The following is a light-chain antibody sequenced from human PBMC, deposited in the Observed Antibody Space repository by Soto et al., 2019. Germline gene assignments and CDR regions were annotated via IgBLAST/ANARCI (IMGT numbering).Light chain of an antibody. CDR2: DAS. J-gene: IGKJ5*01. CDR1: QDINKN. Sequence: EIQMTQSPSSLSASVVDRVTITCKASQDINKNLIWYQQKPGKAPKLLIYDASDLETGVPSRFSGSGSGTGFTFTISSLQPEDFATYYCQQYESLPLTFGQGTRLEIK. V-gene: IGKV1-33*01. CDR3: QQYESLPLT.